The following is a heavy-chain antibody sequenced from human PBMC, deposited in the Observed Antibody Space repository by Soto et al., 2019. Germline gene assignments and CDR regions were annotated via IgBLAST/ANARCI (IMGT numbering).Heavy chain of an antibody. J-gene: IGHJ6*02. Sequence: QVQLVQSGAEVKKPGASVKVSCKASGYTFTGYYMHWVRQAPGQGLEWMGWINPNSGGTNYAQKFQGGVTMTRDTSISTAYMELSRLRSDDTAVYYCASRTEGVAGTYYYYGMDVWGQGTTVTVSS. D-gene: IGHD6-19*01. V-gene: IGHV1-2*02. CDR1: GYTFTGYY. CDR3: ASRTEGVAGTYYYYGMDV. CDR2: INPNSGGT.